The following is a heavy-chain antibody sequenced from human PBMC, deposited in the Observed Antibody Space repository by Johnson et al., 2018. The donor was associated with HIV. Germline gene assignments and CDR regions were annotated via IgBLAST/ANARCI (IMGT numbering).Heavy chain of an antibody. J-gene: IGHJ3*02. V-gene: IGHV3-30*02. CDR2: IRYDGSNK. CDR3: AKYRQQLVRSAFDI. Sequence: QVQLVESGGGVVQPGGSLRLSCAASGFTFSDYGMHWVRQAPGKGLEWVAFIRYDGSNKYYADSVKGRFTLSRDTSKNTLYLQMSSLRVEDTAVYYCAKYRQQLVRSAFDIWGQGTMVTVSS. CDR1: GFTFSDYG. D-gene: IGHD6-13*01.